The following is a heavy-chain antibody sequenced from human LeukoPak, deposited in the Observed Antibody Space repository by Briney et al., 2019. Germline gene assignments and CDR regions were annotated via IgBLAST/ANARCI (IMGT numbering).Heavy chain of an antibody. Sequence: PSETLSLTCTVSGGSISSGGYYWSWIRQHPGKGLEWIGYIYYSGSTYYNPSLKSRVTISVDTSKNQFSLKLSSVTAADTAVYYCARTARGVAFDPRGQGTLVTVSS. V-gene: IGHV4-31*03. D-gene: IGHD3-10*01. CDR3: ARTARGVAFDP. J-gene: IGHJ5*02. CDR2: IYYSGST. CDR1: GGSISSGGYY.